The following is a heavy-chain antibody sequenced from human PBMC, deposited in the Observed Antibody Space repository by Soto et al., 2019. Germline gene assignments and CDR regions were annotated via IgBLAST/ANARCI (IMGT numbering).Heavy chain of an antibody. CDR2: SIPIFGTA. CDR1: GGTFNNYP. D-gene: IGHD5-12*01. J-gene: IGHJ6*02. Sequence: SVKVSCKASGGTFNNYPITWVRQAPGEGLEWMGGSIPIFGTANYAQKFQGRVTISVDESTSTAYMELSSLRSEDTAVYYCARGRGYSGDDHYYYFDMDVWGQGTTVTVS. V-gene: IGHV1-69*13. CDR3: ARGRGYSGDDHYYYFDMDV.